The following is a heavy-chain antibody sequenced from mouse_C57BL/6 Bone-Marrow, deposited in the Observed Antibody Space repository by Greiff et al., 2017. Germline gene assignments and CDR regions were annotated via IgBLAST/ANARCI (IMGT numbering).Heavy chain of an antibody. CDR1: GYAFTNYL. Sequence: QVQLQQSGAELVRPGTSVKVSCKASGYAFTNYLIEWVKQRPGQGLEWIGVINPGSGGTNYNEKFKGKATLAADKSSSTAYMQLSSLTSEDSAVYFCARHGYDDYYAMDYWGQGTSVTVSS. J-gene: IGHJ4*01. D-gene: IGHD2-2*01. V-gene: IGHV1-54*01. CDR2: INPGSGGT. CDR3: ARHGYDDYYAMDY.